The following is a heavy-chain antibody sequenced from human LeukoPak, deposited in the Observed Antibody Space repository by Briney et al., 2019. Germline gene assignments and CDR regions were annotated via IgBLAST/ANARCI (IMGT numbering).Heavy chain of an antibody. V-gene: IGHV1-2*02. J-gene: IGHJ4*02. Sequence: ASVKVSCKASGYTFTDYYMHWVRQAPGQGLEWMGWINPNSGVTYYPQKFQGRVTMTRDTSISTAYMELSSLRSDDTAVYYCARDWSSSGWYGFNDYWGQGTLVTVSS. CDR3: ARDWSSSGWYGFNDY. D-gene: IGHD6-19*01. CDR2: INPNSGVT. CDR1: GYTFTDYY.